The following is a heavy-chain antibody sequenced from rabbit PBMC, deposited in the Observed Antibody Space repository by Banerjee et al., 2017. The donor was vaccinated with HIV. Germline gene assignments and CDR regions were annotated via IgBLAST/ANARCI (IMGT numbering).Heavy chain of an antibody. V-gene: IGHV1S40*01. D-gene: IGHD4-1*01. J-gene: IGHJ4*01. CDR1: GFSFSSSYY. CDR3: ARDLAGVIGWNFNL. Sequence: SLTLTCTASGFSFSSSYYMCWVRQAPGKGPEWIACIYAGSSDSTYYASWVNGRFTISRSTSLNTVTLQMTSLTAADTATYFCARDLAGVIGWNFNLWGQGTLVTVS. CDR2: IYAGSSDST.